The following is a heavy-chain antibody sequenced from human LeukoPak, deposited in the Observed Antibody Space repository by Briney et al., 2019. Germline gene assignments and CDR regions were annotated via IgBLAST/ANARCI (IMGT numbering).Heavy chain of an antibody. V-gene: IGHV4-61*10. CDR2: IYYSGST. Sequence: SETLSLTCTVSGGSISSGSYYWSWIRQPAGKGLEWIGYIYYSGSTNYNPSLKSRVTISVDTSKNQFSLKLSSVTAADTAVYYCAREVEWFGELGAFDIWGQGTMVTVSS. CDR1: GGSISSGSYY. CDR3: AREVEWFGELGAFDI. D-gene: IGHD3-10*01. J-gene: IGHJ3*02.